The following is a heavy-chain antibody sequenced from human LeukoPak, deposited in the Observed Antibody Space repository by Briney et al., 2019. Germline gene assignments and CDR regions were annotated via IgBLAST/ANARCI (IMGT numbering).Heavy chain of an antibody. CDR2: ISYDGTNK. CDR3: AKGLYDSNGYGDWGFDY. V-gene: IGHV3-30*18. D-gene: IGHD3-22*01. Sequence: GGSLRLSCAASGFTFSAYGLHWVRQAPGKGLEWVAVISYDGTNKYYAESVKGRFTISRDNSKSTLYLQMNSQRSEDTAVYYCAKGLYDSNGYGDWGFDYWGQGTLVTVSS. CDR1: GFTFSAYG. J-gene: IGHJ4*02.